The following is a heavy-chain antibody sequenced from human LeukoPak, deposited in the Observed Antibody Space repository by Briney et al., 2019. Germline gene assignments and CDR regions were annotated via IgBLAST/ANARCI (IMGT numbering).Heavy chain of an antibody. D-gene: IGHD5-18*01. CDR2: MNPNSGNT. CDR3: ARRGARYSYGPNWFDP. V-gene: IGHV1-8*01. CDR1: GYTFTSYD. J-gene: IGHJ5*02. Sequence: ASVKVSCEASGYTFTSYDINWVRQATGQGLEWMGWMNPNSGNTGYAQKFQGRVTMTRNTSISTAYMELSSLRSEDTAVYYCARRGARYSYGPNWFDPWGQGTLVTVSS.